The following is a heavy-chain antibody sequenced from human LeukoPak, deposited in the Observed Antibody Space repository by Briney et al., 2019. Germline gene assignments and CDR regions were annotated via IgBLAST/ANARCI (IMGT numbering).Heavy chain of an antibody. CDR2: ISSSSSYI. CDR3: ATKPGLGDRGFWFDP. CDR1: GFIFSTYS. D-gene: IGHD3-10*01. J-gene: IGHJ5*02. V-gene: IGHV3-21*01. Sequence: GGSLRLSCAASGFIFSTYSMSWVRQAPGKGLEWVSSISSSSSYIHYADSVKGRFTISRDNAQNSLYLQMNNLRVEDTAVYYCATKPGLGDRGFWFDPWGQGTLVTVSS.